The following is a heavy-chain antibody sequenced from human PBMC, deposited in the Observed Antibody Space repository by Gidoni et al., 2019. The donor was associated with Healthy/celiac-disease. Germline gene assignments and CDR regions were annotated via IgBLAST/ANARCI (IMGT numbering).Heavy chain of an antibody. CDR2: ISGSGGST. J-gene: IGHJ4*02. CDR1: GFTFSRYA. D-gene: IGHD6-13*01. Sequence: EVQLLESGGGLVQPGGSLRPSCAASGFTFSRYAMSWVRQAPGKGLGWVSAISGSGGSTYYADSVKGRFTISRDNSKNTLYLQMNSLRAEDTAVYYCVHQLVKGLFDYWGQGTLVTVSS. V-gene: IGHV3-23*01. CDR3: VHQLVKGLFDY.